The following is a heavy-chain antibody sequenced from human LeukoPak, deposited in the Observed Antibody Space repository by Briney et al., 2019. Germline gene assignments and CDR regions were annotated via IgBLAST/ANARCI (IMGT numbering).Heavy chain of an antibody. CDR2: ESEDGADK. CDR1: GFYFYIYG. J-gene: IGHJ4*02. D-gene: IGHD3-22*01. V-gene: IGHV3-30*18. Sequence: GRTLRLFCGASGFYFYIYGMHWVPQAPSEALEGMTAESEDGADKYYADGVKGRFTISRDNSKNTVLLQMNSLSPDETAVYCCAKNDIGGYYADFWGQGTLVIVSS. CDR3: AKNDIGGYYADF.